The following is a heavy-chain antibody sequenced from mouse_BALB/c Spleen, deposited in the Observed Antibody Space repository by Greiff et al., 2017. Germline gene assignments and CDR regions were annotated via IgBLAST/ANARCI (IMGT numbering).Heavy chain of an antibody. Sequence: VKLMESGPGLVQPSQSLSITCTVSGFSLTSYGVHWVRQSPGKGLEWLGVIWSGGSTDYNAAFISRLSISKDNSKSQVFFKMNSLQANDTAIYYCARRDGKFDWYFDVWGAGTTVTVAS. CDR2: IWSGGST. D-gene: IGHD2-1*01. V-gene: IGHV2-2*02. CDR3: ARRDGKFDWYFDV. J-gene: IGHJ1*01. CDR1: GFSLTSYG.